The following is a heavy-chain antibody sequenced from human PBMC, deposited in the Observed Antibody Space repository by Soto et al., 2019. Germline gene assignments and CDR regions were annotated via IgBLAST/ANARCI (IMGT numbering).Heavy chain of an antibody. J-gene: IGHJ4*02. CDR1: GGPINNSSFY. CDR3: ARRPLVRGIIPYYFDS. Sequence: SETLSLTCTVSGGPINNSSFYWGWVRQPPGKRLEWIGSIYYSGSAYYNQSIKSRLTISVDTSKNQLSLNQSSVTAADSAVYFCARRPLVRGIIPYYFDSWGQGTLVTVSS. CDR2: IYYSGSA. V-gene: IGHV4-39*01. D-gene: IGHD3-10*01.